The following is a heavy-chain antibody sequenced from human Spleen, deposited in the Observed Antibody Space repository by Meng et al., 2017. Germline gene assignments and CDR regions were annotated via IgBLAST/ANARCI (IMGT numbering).Heavy chain of an antibody. J-gene: IGHJ4*02. Sequence: QVQLQQGVAGLLKPAEPLSLTCVDSGGSFSDYYWSWIRQPPGKGLEWIGEINHSGSTNYNPSLESRATISVDTSQNNLSLKLSSVTAADSAVYYCARGPTTMAHDFDYWGQGTLVTVSS. V-gene: IGHV4-34*01. D-gene: IGHD4-11*01. CDR1: GGSFSDYY. CDR2: INHSGST. CDR3: ARGPTTMAHDFDY.